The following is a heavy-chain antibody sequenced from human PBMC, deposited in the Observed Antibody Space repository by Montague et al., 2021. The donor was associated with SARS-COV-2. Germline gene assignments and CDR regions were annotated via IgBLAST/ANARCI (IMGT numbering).Heavy chain of an antibody. Sequence: SLRLSCAASGFTVSSNYIHWVRQVPGRGLEWVSVIHIAGNTYYAXXVKGRFTISRDSSNNAVSLQMNSLRVEDTAVYYCARVGRQQLVRLSGMDVWGQGTTVTVSS. V-gene: IGHV3-53*01. J-gene: IGHJ6*02. CDR2: IHIAGNT. D-gene: IGHD6-13*01. CDR3: ARVGRQQLVRLSGMDV. CDR1: GFTVSSNY.